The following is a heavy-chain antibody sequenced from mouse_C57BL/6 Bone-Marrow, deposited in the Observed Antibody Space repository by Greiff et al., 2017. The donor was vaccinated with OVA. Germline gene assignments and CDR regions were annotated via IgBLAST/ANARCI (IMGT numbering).Heavy chain of an antibody. CDR2: IYPGNSDT. Sequence: VQLQQSGTVLARPGASVKMSCKTSGYTFTSYWMHWVKQRPGQGLEWIGAIYPGNSDTSYNQKFKGKAKLTAVTSSNTSYMELSSLTNENSAVYYCTSVYYDGFAYWGQGTLVTVSA. J-gene: IGHJ3*01. D-gene: IGHD2-4*01. CDR3: TSVYYDGFAY. V-gene: IGHV1-5*01. CDR1: GYTFTSYW.